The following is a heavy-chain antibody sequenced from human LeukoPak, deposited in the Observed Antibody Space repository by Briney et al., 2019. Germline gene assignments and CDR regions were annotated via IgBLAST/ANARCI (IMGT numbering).Heavy chain of an antibody. CDR3: ARDRHVAAAGYYFDY. V-gene: IGHV3-30*03. CDR2: IADDGKDK. D-gene: IGHD6-25*01. Sequence: PGGSLRLSCAASGFTFSSYWMSWVRQAPGKGLEWVAVIADDGKDKHYVESVKGRFTISRDNSKNTLYLQMNSLRVEDTAVYYCARDRHVAAAGYYFDYWGQGTLVTVSS. J-gene: IGHJ4*02. CDR1: GFTFSSYW.